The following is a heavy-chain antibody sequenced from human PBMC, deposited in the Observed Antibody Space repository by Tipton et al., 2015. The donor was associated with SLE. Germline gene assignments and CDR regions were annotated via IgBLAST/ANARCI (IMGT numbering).Heavy chain of an antibody. D-gene: IGHD2-15*01. CDR1: GGSISRGSHY. J-gene: IGHJ6*02. V-gene: IGHV4-61*09. CDR3: AAVAASRYYYGMDV. Sequence: TLSLTCSVSGGSISRGSHYWSWIRQPVGKGLEWIGHFYASGSTHYNPAVRSRVSISVDTSKNQLSLKLSSVTAADTAVYYCAAVAASRYYYGMDVWGQGTTVTVSS. CDR2: FYASGST.